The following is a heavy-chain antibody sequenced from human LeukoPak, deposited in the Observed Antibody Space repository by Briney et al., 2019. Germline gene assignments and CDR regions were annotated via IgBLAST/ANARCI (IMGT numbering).Heavy chain of an antibody. CDR1: GYTFTSFF. D-gene: IGHD3-22*01. J-gene: IGHJ4*02. CDR2: ISSSAGST. Sequence: ASVKVSCKASGYTFTSFFIHWVRQAPGQGLEWMGLISSSAGSTTYSQKFRNRVTMTRDTSTGTVYMELSSLRSEDTAMFYCARSYFYDSSGAPSPFGYWGQGTLVTVSS. CDR3: ARSYFYDSSGAPSPFGY. V-gene: IGHV1-46*01.